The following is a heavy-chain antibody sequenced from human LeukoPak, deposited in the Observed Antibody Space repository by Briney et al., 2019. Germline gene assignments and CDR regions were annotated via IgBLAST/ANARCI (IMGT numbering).Heavy chain of an antibody. D-gene: IGHD1-1*01. CDR3: ARDKQLDWAHYYYYYMDV. Sequence: ASVKVSCKASGYTFSSYAISWVRQAPGQGLEWMGWISVYSGNTQYAQKFQGRVTMTTDTSTSTAYVELSRLRSDDTAVYYCARDKQLDWAHYYYYYMDVWGKGTTVTVSS. CDR1: GYTFSSYA. J-gene: IGHJ6*03. V-gene: IGHV1-18*01. CDR2: ISVYSGNT.